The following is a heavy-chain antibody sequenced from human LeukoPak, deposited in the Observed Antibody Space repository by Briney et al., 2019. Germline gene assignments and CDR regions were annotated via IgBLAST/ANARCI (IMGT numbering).Heavy chain of an antibody. V-gene: IGHV3-23*01. Sequence: GGSLRLSCAASGFNFSNYAMTWVRQAPGKGLEWVSGVTGSSSNTYYADSVKGRFTISRDNSKNMLYLEMNSLRVEDTAIYYCAKDRSSSTSCPNYWGRGTLVTVSS. J-gene: IGHJ4*02. CDR3: AKDRSSSTSCPNY. CDR2: VTGSSSNT. CDR1: GFNFSNYA. D-gene: IGHD2/OR15-2a*01.